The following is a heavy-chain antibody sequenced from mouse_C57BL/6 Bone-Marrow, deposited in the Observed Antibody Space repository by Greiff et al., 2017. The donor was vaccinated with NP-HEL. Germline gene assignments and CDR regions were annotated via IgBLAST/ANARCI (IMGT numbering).Heavy chain of an antibody. CDR1: GYTFTDYE. D-gene: IGHD1-1*01. Sequence: QVHVKQSGAELVRPGASVTLSCKASGYTFTDYEMHWVKQTPVHGLEWIGAIDPETGGTAYNQKFKGKAILTADKSSSTAYMELRSLTSEDSAVYYCTRRDYYGSSYGWYFDVWGTGTTVTVSS. CDR2: IDPETGGT. V-gene: IGHV1-15*01. CDR3: TRRDYYGSSYGWYFDV. J-gene: IGHJ1*03.